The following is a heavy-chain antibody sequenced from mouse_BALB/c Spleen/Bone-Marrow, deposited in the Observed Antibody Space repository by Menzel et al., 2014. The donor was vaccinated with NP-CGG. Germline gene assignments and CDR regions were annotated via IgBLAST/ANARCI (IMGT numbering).Heavy chain of an antibody. CDR3: ARGYGNYSVYWYFDF. Sequence: EVQLQESGPELVKPGASVKMSCKASGYTFTTYVMHWVKQKPGQGLEWIGYINPYTDGTKFNEKFKGKATLTSDKSSSTAYMELSSLSSEDSAVYFCARGYGNYSVYWYFDFWGAGTTVTVSS. CDR2: INPYTDGT. J-gene: IGHJ1*01. V-gene: IGHV1-14*01. CDR1: GYTFTTYV. D-gene: IGHD2-1*01.